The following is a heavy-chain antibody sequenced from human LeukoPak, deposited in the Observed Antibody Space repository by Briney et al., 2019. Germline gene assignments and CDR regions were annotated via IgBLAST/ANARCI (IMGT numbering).Heavy chain of an antibody. CDR2: INHSGST. CDR1: GGSFSGYY. CDR3: VFLEWSYHGGY. D-gene: IGHD3-3*01. V-gene: IGHV4-34*01. J-gene: IGHJ4*02. Sequence: SETLSLTCAVYGGSFSGYYWSWIRQPPGKGLEWIGEINHSGSTNYNPSLKSRVTIPVDTSKNQFSLKLSSVTAADTAVYYCVFLEWSYHGGYWGQGTLVTVSS.